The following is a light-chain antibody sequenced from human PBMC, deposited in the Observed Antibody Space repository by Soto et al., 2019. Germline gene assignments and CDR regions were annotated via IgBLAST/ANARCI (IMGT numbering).Light chain of an antibody. CDR2: EVS. CDR1: SSDVGGYNY. Sequence: QSVLTQPASVSGSPGQAITISCTGTSSDVGGYNYVSWYQQHPGKASKLMIYEVSNRPSGVSDRFSGSKSGNTASLTISGLQAEDEADYSCTSYTSSSTPVFGTGTKVTVL. CDR3: TSYTSSSTPV. J-gene: IGLJ1*01. V-gene: IGLV2-14*01.